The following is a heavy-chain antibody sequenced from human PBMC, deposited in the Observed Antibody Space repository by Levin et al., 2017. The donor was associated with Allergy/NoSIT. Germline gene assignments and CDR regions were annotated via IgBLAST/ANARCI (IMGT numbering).Heavy chain of an antibody. CDR2: IYYSGST. CDR3: ARVIWYSREYYFDF. D-gene: IGHD6-13*01. J-gene: IGHJ4*02. V-gene: IGHV4-39*01. CDR1: GGSISSSSYY. Sequence: SETLSLTCTVSGGSISSSSYYWGWIRQPPGKGLEWIGSIYYSGSTYYNPSLKSRVTISVDTSKNQFSLKLNSVTAADTAVYYCARVIWYSREYYFDFWGQGTLVTVSS.